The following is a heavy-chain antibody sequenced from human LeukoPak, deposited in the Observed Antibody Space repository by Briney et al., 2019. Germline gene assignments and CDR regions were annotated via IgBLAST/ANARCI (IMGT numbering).Heavy chain of an antibody. CDR2: ISGSGGST. CDR1: GFTFSSFA. J-gene: IGHJ4*02. CDR3: AKDLPDYGDYIEGY. Sequence: GRSLRLFCAASGFTFSSFAMSWVRQAPGEGLEWVSTISGSGGSTNYADSVKGRFTFSRDNSKNTLYLQMNSLRAEDTAVYYCAKDLPDYGDYIEGYWGQGTLVTVSS. V-gene: IGHV3-23*01. D-gene: IGHD4-17*01.